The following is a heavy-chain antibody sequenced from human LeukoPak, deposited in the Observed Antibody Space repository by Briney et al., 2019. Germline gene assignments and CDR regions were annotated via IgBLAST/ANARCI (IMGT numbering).Heavy chain of an antibody. V-gene: IGHV3-48*03. J-gene: IGHJ4*02. D-gene: IGHD1-26*01. Sequence: GGSLRLSCAASGFTFSSYEMNWVRQAPGKGLEWVSYISSSGSTIYYADSVKGRFTISRDNAKNSLYLQMNSLRAEDTAVYYCAKDRVGWEPSNLDYWGQGTLVTVSS. CDR3: AKDRVGWEPSNLDY. CDR1: GFTFSSYE. CDR2: ISSSGSTI.